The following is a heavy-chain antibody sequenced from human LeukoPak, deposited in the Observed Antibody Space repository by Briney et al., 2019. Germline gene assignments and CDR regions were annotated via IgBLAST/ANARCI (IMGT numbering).Heavy chain of an antibody. J-gene: IGHJ6*02. CDR2: IYYSGST. CDR3: ARDHNFWSGYSYYYGMDF. Sequence: SETLSLTCTVSGGSISGFYWSWIRQPPGKGLEWIGNIYYSGSTNYNPSLKSRVTISVDTSKNQFSLKLSSVTAADTAVYYCARDHNFWSGYSYYYGMDFWGQGTTVTVSS. V-gene: IGHV4-59*01. CDR1: GGSISGFY. D-gene: IGHD3-3*01.